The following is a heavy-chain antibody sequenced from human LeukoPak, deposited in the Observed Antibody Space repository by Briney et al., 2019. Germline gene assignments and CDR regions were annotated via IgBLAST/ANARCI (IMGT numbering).Heavy chain of an antibody. J-gene: IGHJ4*02. CDR2: ISGSGGST. CDR1: GFTVSSND. CDR3: AKGTYCGGDCYYFDY. Sequence: GGSLRLSCAASGFTVSSNDMSWVRQAPGKGLEWVSGISGSGGSTYYVDSVKGRFTISRDNSKDTLYLQMNSLRAEDTAVYYCAKGTYCGGDCYYFDYWGQGTLVTVSS. D-gene: IGHD2-21*01. V-gene: IGHV3-23*01.